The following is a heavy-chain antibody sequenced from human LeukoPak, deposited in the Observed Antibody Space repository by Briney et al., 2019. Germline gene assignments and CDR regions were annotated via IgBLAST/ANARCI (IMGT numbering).Heavy chain of an antibody. V-gene: IGHV3-30-3*01. CDR3: ARSQAPSSGALDY. CDR2: ISYDGSNK. D-gene: IGHD6-6*01. CDR1: GFTFSSYN. Sequence: GGSLRLSCAASGFTFSSYNMYWVRQAPGKGLEWVAVISYDGSNKYNADSVKGRFTISRDNSKNTLYVQMNSLRAEDTAVYYCARSQAPSSGALDYWGQGTLVTVSS. J-gene: IGHJ4*02.